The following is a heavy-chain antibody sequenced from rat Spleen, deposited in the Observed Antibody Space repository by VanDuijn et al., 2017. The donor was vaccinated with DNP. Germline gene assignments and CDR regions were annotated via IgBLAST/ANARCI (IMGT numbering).Heavy chain of an antibody. CDR3: ARGGRSYFDY. Sequence: EVQLVESGGGLVQPGRSLKLSCAASGFTFSNYGMAWVRQAPTKGLEWVASISTGGDNTYYRGSVKGRFTISRDNAKNTLYLQMNSLRSEDTATYYCARGGRSYFDYWGQGVMVTVSS. D-gene: IGHD1-11*01. J-gene: IGHJ2*01. V-gene: IGHV5S13*01. CDR2: ISTGGDNT. CDR1: GFTFSNYG.